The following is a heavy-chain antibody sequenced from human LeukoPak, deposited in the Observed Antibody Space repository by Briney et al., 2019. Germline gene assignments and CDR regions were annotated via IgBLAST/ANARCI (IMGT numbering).Heavy chain of an antibody. V-gene: IGHV3-33*01. Sequence: GGSLRLSCAVSGFTFSKHGMHWVRQAPGKGLEWVAVIWYDGSNKYYADSVKGRFTISRDNSMNTLYLQMNSLRAEDTAVYYCARDVAARWLDSWGQGTLVTVSS. CDR1: GFTFSKHG. CDR2: IWYDGSNK. J-gene: IGHJ4*02. D-gene: IGHD6-6*01. CDR3: ARDVAARWLDS.